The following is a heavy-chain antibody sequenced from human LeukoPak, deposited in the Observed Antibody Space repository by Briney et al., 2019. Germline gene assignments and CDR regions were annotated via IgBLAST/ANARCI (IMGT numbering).Heavy chain of an antibody. CDR1: GGTFSSYA. CDR3: ATVVTDDRYNWFDP. CDR2: IIPILGIA. D-gene: IGHD5-18*01. J-gene: IGHJ5*02. Sequence: ASVKVSCKASGGTFSSYAISWVRQAPGQGLEWMGRIIPILGIANYAQKFQGRVTMTEDTSTDTAYMELSSLRSEDTAVYYCATVVTDDRYNWFDPWGQGTLVTVSS. V-gene: IGHV1-69*04.